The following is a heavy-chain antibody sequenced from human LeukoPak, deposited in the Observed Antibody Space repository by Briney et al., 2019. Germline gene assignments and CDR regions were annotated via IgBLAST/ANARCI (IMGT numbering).Heavy chain of an antibody. V-gene: IGHV3-9*01. CDR3: ARTRHVGALAFDI. Sequence: GGSLRLSCAASGFTFDDYAMHWVRQAPGKGLEWVSGISWNSGSIGYADSVKGRFTISRDNAKNSLYLHMNSLRAEDTALYYCARTRHVGALAFDIWGQGTMVTVSS. CDR2: ISWNSGSI. J-gene: IGHJ3*02. D-gene: IGHD1-1*01. CDR1: GFTFDDYA.